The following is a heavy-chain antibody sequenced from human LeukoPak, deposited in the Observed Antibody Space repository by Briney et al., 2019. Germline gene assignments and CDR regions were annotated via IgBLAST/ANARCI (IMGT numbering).Heavy chain of an antibody. CDR3: ARDGLNEYSSSWYFGMDV. J-gene: IGHJ6*02. V-gene: IGHV3-7*01. CDR1: GFTFSSYW. D-gene: IGHD6-13*01. Sequence: SGGSLRLSCAASGFTFSSYWMSWVRQAPGKGLEWVANIKQDGSGKYYVDSVKGRFTISRDNAKNSLYLQMNSLRAEDTAVYYCARDGLNEYSSSWYFGMDVWGQGTTVTVSS. CDR2: IKQDGSGK.